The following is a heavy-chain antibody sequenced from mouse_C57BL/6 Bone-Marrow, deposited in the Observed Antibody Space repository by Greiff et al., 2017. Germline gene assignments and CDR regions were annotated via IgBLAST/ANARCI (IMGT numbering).Heavy chain of an antibody. D-gene: IGHD1-1*01. V-gene: IGHV1-72*01. CDR3: ARDSRRDVWYFDV. Sequence: QVQLQQPGAELVKPGASVKLSCKASGYTFTSYWMHWVKQRPGRGLEWIGRIDPSGSCTKYNEKFKSKATLTVDKPSSTAYMQLSSLTSEDSAVSFCARDSRRDVWYFDVWGTGTTVTVSS. J-gene: IGHJ1*03. CDR1: GYTFTSYW. CDR2: IDPSGSCT.